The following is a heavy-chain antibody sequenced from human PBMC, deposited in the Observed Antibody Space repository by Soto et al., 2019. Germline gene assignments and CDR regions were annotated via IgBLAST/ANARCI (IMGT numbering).Heavy chain of an antibody. CDR2: MNPNSGNT. D-gene: IGHD2-2*01. J-gene: IGHJ6*03. CDR3: AREAPQGYQKTYYYYMDV. Sequence: ASVKVSCKASGYTFTSYDINWVRQATGQGLEWMGWMNPNSGNTGYAQKFQGRVTMTRNTSISTAYMELSSLRSEDTAVYYCAREAPQGYQKTYYYYMDVWGKGTTVTVSS. CDR1: GYTFTSYD. V-gene: IGHV1-8*01.